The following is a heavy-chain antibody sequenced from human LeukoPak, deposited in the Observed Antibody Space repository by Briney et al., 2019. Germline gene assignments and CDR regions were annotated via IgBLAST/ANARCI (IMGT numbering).Heavy chain of an antibody. CDR1: GGSISSFY. D-gene: IGHD3-16*02. V-gene: IGHV4-59*01. CDR3: ARSGGGWRYFDY. J-gene: IGHJ4*02. Sequence: PSETLSLTCTVSGGSISSFYWSWLRQPPGKGLEWIGYIYYSGNTNYNPSLKSRVTISVDTSKSQVSLKLSSVTAADTAVYYCARSGGGWRYFDYWGQGTLVTVSS. CDR2: IYYSGNT.